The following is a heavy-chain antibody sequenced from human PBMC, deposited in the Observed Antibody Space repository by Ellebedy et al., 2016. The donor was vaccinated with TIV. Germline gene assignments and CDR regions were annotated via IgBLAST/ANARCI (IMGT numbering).Heavy chain of an antibody. CDR2: IYWDDDN. CDR3: SRTPSPEGLVRWFDP. CDR1: GFSLTTRGVG. D-gene: IGHD6-19*01. Sequence: SGPTLVKPTQTLTPTCTFSGFSLTTRGVGVGWIRQPPGKALEYLALIYWDDDNRYSPSLKSRLTITKDTSKNQVFLTMTNMDPVDTATYFCSRTPSPEGLVRWFDPWGQGTLVTVSS. V-gene: IGHV2-5*02. J-gene: IGHJ5*02.